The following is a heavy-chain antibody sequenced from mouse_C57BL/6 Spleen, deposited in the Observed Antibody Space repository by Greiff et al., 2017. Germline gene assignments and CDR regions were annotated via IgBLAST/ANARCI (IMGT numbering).Heavy chain of an antibody. Sequence: EVQLVESGGDLVKPGGSLKLSCAASGFTFSSYGMSWVRPTPDKRLEWVATISSGGSYTYYPDSVMGRFTISRDNAKNTLYLQMSSLKSEDTAMYYCASVGTGTDYWGQGTTLTVSS. CDR1: GFTFSSYG. CDR2: ISSGGSYT. V-gene: IGHV5-6*01. J-gene: IGHJ2*01. CDR3: ASVGTGTDY. D-gene: IGHD4-1*01.